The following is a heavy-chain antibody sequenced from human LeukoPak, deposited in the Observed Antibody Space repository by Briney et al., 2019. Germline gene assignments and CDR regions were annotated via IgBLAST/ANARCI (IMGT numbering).Heavy chain of an antibody. CDR2: ITPSYSYT. Sequence: GEPLEISFKASASRFITFWISWVRQMPGKGLEWMGRITPSYSYTNYSPSFRGHVTISADKSITTAYLQWSSLTASDTAMYYCATSSGNNPFDYWGQGTLVTVSS. J-gene: IGHJ4*02. CDR1: ASRFITFW. CDR3: ATSSGNNPFDY. D-gene: IGHD1-14*01. V-gene: IGHV5-10-1*01.